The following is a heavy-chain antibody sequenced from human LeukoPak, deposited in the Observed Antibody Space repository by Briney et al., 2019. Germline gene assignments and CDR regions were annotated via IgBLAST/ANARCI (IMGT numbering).Heavy chain of an antibody. Sequence: ASVKVSCKASGDTFTSYYMHWVRQAPGQGLELMGIINPSGGSTSYAQKFQGRVTMTRDTSTSTVYMELSSLRSEDTAVYYCARGMAYYYDSSGSLARFDPWGQGTLVTVSS. CDR3: ARGMAYYYDSSGSLARFDP. V-gene: IGHV1-46*01. CDR1: GDTFTSYY. J-gene: IGHJ5*02. CDR2: INPSGGST. D-gene: IGHD3-22*01.